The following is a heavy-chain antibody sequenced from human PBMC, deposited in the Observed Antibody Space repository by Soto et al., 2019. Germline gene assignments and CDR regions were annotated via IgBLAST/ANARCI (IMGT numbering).Heavy chain of an antibody. J-gene: IGHJ5*02. CDR1: GYTFTSYG. CDR3: SSSMGGWCDL. D-gene: IGHD2-15*01. CDR2: INAGNGDT. V-gene: IGHV1-3*01. Sequence: QVQLVPSGAEVKKPGASVRVSCRASGYTFTSYGIHWVRQAPGQRLEWLGWINAGNGDTKYSPTFEARITITRDTSASTVYMDLSRLRSEDTAVYYCSSSMGGWCDLWGQGTLVTVSS.